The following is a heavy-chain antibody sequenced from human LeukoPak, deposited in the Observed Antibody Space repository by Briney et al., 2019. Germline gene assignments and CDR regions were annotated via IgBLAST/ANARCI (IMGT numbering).Heavy chain of an antibody. CDR1: GYTFTSYG. D-gene: IGHD3-16*01. Sequence: GASVKVSCKASGYTFTSYGISWVRQAPGQGLEWMGWISAYNGNTNYAQKLQGRVTMTTDTSTSTAYMELRSLRSDDTAVYYCARDQSGGYDYVPGAFDIWGQGTMVTVSS. CDR2: ISAYNGNT. CDR3: ARDQSGGYDYVPGAFDI. V-gene: IGHV1-18*01. J-gene: IGHJ3*02.